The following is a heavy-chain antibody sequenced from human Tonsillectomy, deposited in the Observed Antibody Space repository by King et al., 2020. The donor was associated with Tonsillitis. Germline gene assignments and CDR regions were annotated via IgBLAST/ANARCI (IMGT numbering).Heavy chain of an antibody. V-gene: IGHV3-11*05. J-gene: IGHJ3*02. CDR3: ARVNFGSTSLDAFDI. CDR1: GFTFSDYY. Sequence: VQLVESGGGLVKPGGSLRLSCAASGFTFSDYYMSWIRQAPGKGLEWVSYISSTRTYTNYADSVRGRFTISRDNAKNSLYLQMNSLRAEDTAVYYCARVNFGSTSLDAFDIWGQGTMVTVSS. CDR2: ISSTRTYT. D-gene: IGHD2-2*01.